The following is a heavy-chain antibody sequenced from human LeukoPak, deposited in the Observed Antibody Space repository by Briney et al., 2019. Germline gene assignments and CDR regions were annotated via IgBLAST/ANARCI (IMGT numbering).Heavy chain of an antibody. CDR3: ATFTAPRNAFDL. CDR2: IDPNSGDT. CDR1: GHSFNAYY. Sequence: ASMKVSCKASGHSFNAYYIHWVRQAPGQGLQWMGRIDPNSGDTKYTQKFQGRLSMTRDTSISTAYMGLSRLTSDDTAVYYCATFTAPRNAFDLWGQGTMVTVSS. V-gene: IGHV1-2*06. J-gene: IGHJ3*01. D-gene: IGHD3-16*01.